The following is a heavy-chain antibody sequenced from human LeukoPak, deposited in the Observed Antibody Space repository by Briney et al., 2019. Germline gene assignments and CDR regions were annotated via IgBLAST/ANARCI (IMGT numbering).Heavy chain of an antibody. J-gene: IGHJ3*02. D-gene: IGHD3-22*01. CDR2: IYYSGST. Sequence: PSETLSLTCTVSGGSISSYYWSWIRQPPGKGLEWIGYIYYSGSTNYNPSLKSRVTISVDTSKNQFSLKLSSVTAADTAVYYCARSAGYDSSGYYWDFAFDIWGQGTMVTVSS. CDR1: GGSISSYY. CDR3: ARSAGYDSSGYYWDFAFDI. V-gene: IGHV4-59*01.